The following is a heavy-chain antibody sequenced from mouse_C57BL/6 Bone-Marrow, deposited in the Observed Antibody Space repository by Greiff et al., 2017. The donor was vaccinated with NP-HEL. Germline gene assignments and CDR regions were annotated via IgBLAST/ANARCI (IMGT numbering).Heavy chain of an antibody. J-gene: IGHJ2*01. CDR3: TGYYYGCYFDY. CDR1: GYTFTSYW. Sequence: EVQVVESGTVLARPGASVKMSCKTSGYTFTSYWMHWVKQRPGPGLEWIGAIYPGNSDTSYNQKFKGKAKLTAVTSASTAYMELSSLTNEDSAVYYCTGYYYGCYFDYWGQGTTLTVSS. V-gene: IGHV1-5*01. CDR2: IYPGNSDT. D-gene: IGHD1-1*01.